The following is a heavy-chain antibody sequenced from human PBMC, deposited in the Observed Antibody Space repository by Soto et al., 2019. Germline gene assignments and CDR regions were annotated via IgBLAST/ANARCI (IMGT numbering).Heavy chain of an antibody. Sequence: SETLSLTCTVSGRSISRYYWSWVRQPPGKGLEWIGYISYSGSTYYNPSLKSRVTISVDTSTNQFSLRMSSVTAADTVVYYCARHSPLVGGSCYDPWGQGTLVTVSS. CDR1: GRSISRYY. D-gene: IGHD2-15*01. CDR2: ISYSGST. J-gene: IGHJ4*02. CDR3: ARHSPLVGGSCYDP. V-gene: IGHV4-59*08.